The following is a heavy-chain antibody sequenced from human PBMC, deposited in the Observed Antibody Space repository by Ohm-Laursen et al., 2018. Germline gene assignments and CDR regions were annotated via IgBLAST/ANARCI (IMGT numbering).Heavy chain of an antibody. CDR3: ARGFSNGFDI. Sequence: GSLRLSCSAPGFTVSDNYMNWVRQAPGKGLEWVSVIYSGGGTYYADSVKGRFTISRDNSKNTLYLQMNSLRAEDTAVYYCARGFSNGFDIWGQGTMATVSS. V-gene: IGHV3-53*01. D-gene: IGHD3-10*01. CDR2: IYSGGGT. CDR1: GFTVSDNY. J-gene: IGHJ3*02.